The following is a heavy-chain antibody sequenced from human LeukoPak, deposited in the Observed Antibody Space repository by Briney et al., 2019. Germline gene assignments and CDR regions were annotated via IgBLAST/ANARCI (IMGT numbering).Heavy chain of an antibody. V-gene: IGHV1-46*01. D-gene: IGHD3-22*01. CDR1: GYTFTSYY. CDR2: INPSGGST. CDR3: ARGGRDYYDSSGYYPFDY. Sequence: ASVKVSCKASGYTFTSYYMHWVRQAPGQGLEWMGIINPSGGSTSYAQKLQGRVTMTTDTSTSTAYMEPRSLRSDDTGVYYCARGGRDYYDSSGYYPFDYWGQGTLVTVSS. J-gene: IGHJ4*02.